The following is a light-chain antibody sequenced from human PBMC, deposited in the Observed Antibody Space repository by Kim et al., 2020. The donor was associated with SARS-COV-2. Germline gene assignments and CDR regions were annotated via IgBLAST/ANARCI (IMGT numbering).Light chain of an antibody. Sequence: PASISCRSSQTLQHRNGNTYLDWYVQKPGLPPQLLIYFISNRASGVPDRFSGSGSGTDFTLKISRVEAEDVGVYYCMQAIQTPITFGQGTRLEIK. V-gene: IGKV2-28*01. CDR1: QTLQHRNGNTY. J-gene: IGKJ5*01. CDR2: FIS. CDR3: MQAIQTPIT.